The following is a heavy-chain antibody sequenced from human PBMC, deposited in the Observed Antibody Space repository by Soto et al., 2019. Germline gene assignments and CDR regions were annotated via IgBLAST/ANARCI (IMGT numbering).Heavy chain of an antibody. V-gene: IGHV3-49*03. CDR1: GFTFGDYA. CDR2: IRSKAYGGTT. J-gene: IGHJ6*03. CDR3: TRDQGKYCSGGSCLAPYYYYYMDV. D-gene: IGHD2-15*01. Sequence: PGGSLRLSCTASGFTFGDYAMSWFRQAPGKGLEWVGFIRSKAYGGTTEYAASVKGRFTISRDDSKSIAYLQMNSLKTEDTAVYYCTRDQGKYCSGGSCLAPYYYYYMDVWGKGTTVTVS.